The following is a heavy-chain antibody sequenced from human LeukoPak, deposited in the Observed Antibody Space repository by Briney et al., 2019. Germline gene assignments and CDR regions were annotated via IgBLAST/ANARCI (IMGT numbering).Heavy chain of an antibody. Sequence: ASVKVSCKASGYTFTTYGINWVRQVPGQGLEWMGWISAYNGNTNYAQKLQGRVTMTTDTSTSTAYMELRSLRSDDTAVYYCARDRTYCSSTNCYSGYFQYWGQGTLVTVSS. CDR1: GYTFTTYG. CDR2: ISAYNGNT. CDR3: ARDRTYCSSTNCYSGYFQY. J-gene: IGHJ1*01. D-gene: IGHD2-2*01. V-gene: IGHV1-18*01.